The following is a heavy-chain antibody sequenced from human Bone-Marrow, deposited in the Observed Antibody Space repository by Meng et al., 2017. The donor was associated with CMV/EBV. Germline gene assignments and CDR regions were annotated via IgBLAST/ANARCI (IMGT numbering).Heavy chain of an antibody. D-gene: IGHD1-26*01. CDR2: ISSSSSTI. CDR1: GFTFSSYS. J-gene: IGHJ4*02. V-gene: IGHV3-48*04. Sequence: GESLKISCAASGFTFSSYSMNWVRQAPGKGLEWVSYISSSSSTIYYADSVKGRFTISRDNAKNSLYLQMNSLRAEDTAVYYCARDKMEGPTLFAYWGQGTLVTVSS. CDR3: ARDKMEGPTLFAY.